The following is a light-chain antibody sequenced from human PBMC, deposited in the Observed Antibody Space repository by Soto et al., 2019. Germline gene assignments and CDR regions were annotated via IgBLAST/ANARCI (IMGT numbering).Light chain of an antibody. J-gene: IGKJ5*01. CDR2: AVS. CDR3: QQYNQWPPIT. CDR1: QSVSSY. Sequence: DIQMTQSPSTLSASVGDRVTITCRASQSVSSYLAWYQQQPGKAPKLLIYAVSTLQKGVPPRFSGSASGTEFTLTISSLQPEDFAVYYCQQYNQWPPITFGQGTRLET. V-gene: IGKV1-9*01.